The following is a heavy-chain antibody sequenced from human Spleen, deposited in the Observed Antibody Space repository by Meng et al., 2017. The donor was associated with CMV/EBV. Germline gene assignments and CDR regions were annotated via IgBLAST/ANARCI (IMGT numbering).Heavy chain of an antibody. V-gene: IGHV6-1*01. J-gene: IGHJ4*02. CDR2: TYYRSKWYN. CDR1: GDSVSSNSAA. CDR3: ARFIAVAHNYFDY. Sequence: ELAQSGPGLVNPSQNLSLTCAMSGDSVSSNSAAWNWSRQSPSRGLEWLGRTYYRSKWYNDYAVSVKSRITINPDTSKNQFSLQLNSVTPEDTAVYYCARFIAVAHNYFDYWGQGTLVTVSS. D-gene: IGHD6-19*01.